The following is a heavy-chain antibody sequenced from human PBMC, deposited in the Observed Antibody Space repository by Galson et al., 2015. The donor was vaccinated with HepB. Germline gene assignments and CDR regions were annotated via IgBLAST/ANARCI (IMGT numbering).Heavy chain of an antibody. CDR3: TTGPHSSSSGPQDYYYYYGMDV. CDR1: GFTFSNAW. D-gene: IGHD6-6*01. Sequence: SLRLSCAASGFTFSNAWMSWVRQAPGKGLEWVGRIKSKTDGGTTDYAAPVKGRFTISRDDSKNTLYLQMNSLKTEDTAVYYCTTGPHSSSSGPQDYYYYYGMDVWGQGTTVTVSS. CDR2: IKSKTDGGTT. J-gene: IGHJ6*02. V-gene: IGHV3-15*01.